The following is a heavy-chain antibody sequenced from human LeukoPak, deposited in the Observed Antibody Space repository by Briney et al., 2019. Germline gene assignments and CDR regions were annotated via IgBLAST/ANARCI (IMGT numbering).Heavy chain of an antibody. Sequence: SETLSLTCAVYSGSFSGYYWSWIRQSPGKGLEWIGEINQSGSTTYNPSLKSRVTISVDTSKNQFSLKLTSVTAADTAVYYCARVSSNLKVKYWGQGTLVTVSS. CDR1: SGSFSGYY. J-gene: IGHJ4*02. D-gene: IGHD1-1*01. V-gene: IGHV4-34*01. CDR3: ARVSSNLKVKY. CDR2: INQSGST.